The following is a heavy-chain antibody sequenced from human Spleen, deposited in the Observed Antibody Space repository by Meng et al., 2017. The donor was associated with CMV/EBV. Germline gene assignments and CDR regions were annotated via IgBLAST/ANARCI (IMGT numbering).Heavy chain of an antibody. CDR2: ISPNTGGT. CDR3: ATDGPGHYYVMDV. V-gene: IGHV1-2*02. Sequence: ASVKVSCKASGYTFTSYYMHWVRQAPGKGLEWMGWISPNTGGTLYAQRFQGGVTMTWDTSISTAYMELSSLRSDDTAVYYCATDGPGHYYVMDVWGQGTTVTVSS. J-gene: IGHJ6*02. CDR1: GYTFTSYY.